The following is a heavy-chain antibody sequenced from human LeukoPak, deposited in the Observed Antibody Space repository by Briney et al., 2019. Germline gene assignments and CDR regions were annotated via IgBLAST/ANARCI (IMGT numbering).Heavy chain of an antibody. CDR2: IYYSGST. J-gene: IGHJ6*03. V-gene: IGHV4-59*01. CDR1: GGSISSYY. Sequence: PSETLSLTCTVSGGSISSYYWSWIRQPPGKGLEWIGYIYYSGSTNYNPSLKSRVTISVDTSKNQFSLKLSSVTAADTAVYYSGRVGGYGSGSYMYMDVWGKGTTVTVSS. CDR3: GRVGGYGSGSYMYMDV. D-gene: IGHD3-10*01.